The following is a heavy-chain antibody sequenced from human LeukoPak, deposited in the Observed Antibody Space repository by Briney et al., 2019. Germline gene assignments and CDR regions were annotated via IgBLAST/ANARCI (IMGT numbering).Heavy chain of an antibody. CDR2: IYYSGST. V-gene: IGHV4-59*01. CDR3: AVKLWKTYYDSIALPVYWFFDL. J-gene: IGHJ2*01. CDR1: GGSISSYY. D-gene: IGHD3-22*01. Sequence: SSETLSLTCTVSGGSISSYYWSWTRQPPGKGLEWIGYIYYSGSTNYNPSLKSRVTISVDTSKNQFSLKLSSVTAAATAVYYCAVKLWKTYYDSIALPVYWFFDLWGRGTLATVSS.